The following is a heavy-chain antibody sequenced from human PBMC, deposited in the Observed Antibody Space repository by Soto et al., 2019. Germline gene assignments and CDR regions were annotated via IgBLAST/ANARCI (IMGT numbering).Heavy chain of an antibody. J-gene: IGHJ5*02. CDR3: ATTRDLNKCRNNCPGSSQFDP. Sequence: SETLSLTCTVSGGSITSFYWSWIRQTPGRGLEWIGHISYTGSTNYNPSLKSRVTIAVDTSKNQFSLNLTSVTAEDTALYYCATTRDLNKCRNNCPGSSQFDPWGQGALVTVSS. D-gene: IGHD1-20*01. CDR1: GGSITSFY. CDR2: ISYTGST. V-gene: IGHV4-59*01.